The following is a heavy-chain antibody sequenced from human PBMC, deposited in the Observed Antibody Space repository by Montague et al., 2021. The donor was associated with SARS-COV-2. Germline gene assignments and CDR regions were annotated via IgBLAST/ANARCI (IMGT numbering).Heavy chain of an antibody. D-gene: IGHD3-10*01. CDR1: GGSLFSSCYY. V-gene: IGHV4-39*01. CDR3: VSPGGSEGQWFDR. CDR2: DYYSGNT. Sequence: SETLSLTCTVSGGSLFSSCYYWVWLRQRTGMGLEWIGSDYYSGNTNYTPSLKSRVTISLDTSENQMSLNVASATAADTAGYYWVSPGGSEGQWFDRWGQGTLGTGSS. J-gene: IGHJ5*02.